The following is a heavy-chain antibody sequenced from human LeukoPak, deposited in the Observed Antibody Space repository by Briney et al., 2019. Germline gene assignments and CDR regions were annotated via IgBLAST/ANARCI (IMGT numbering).Heavy chain of an antibody. CDR3: ARIGYNHYFDY. CDR2: INPNSGGT. J-gene: IGHJ4*02. D-gene: IGHD5-24*01. CDR1: GYTFNDYY. Sequence: ASVKVSCKASGYTFNDYYLHWVRQAPGQGLEWMGWINPNSGGTNYAQTFQGRVTMTRDTSITTAYMELSRLRSDDTAVYYPARIGYNHYFDYWGQGTLVTVSS. V-gene: IGHV1-2*02.